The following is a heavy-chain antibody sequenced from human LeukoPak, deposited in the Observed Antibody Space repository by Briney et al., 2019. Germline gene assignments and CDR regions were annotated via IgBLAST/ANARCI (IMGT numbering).Heavy chain of an antibody. CDR2: IIPIFGTA. V-gene: IGHV1-69*13. Sequence: SVNVSCKASGYTFTSYAISWVRQAAGQGLERMGGIIPIFGTANYAQKFQGRVTITADESTSTAYMELSSLRSEDTAVYYCAGDDYGGNTADYYYYMDVWGKGTTVTVSS. J-gene: IGHJ6*03. CDR1: GYTFTSYA. D-gene: IGHD4-23*01. CDR3: AGDDYGGNTADYYYYMDV.